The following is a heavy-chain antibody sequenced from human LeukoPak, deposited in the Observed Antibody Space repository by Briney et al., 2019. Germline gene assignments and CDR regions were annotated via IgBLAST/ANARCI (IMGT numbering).Heavy chain of an antibody. CDR1: GGSISSGNW. V-gene: IGHV4-4*02. D-gene: IGHD2-8*01. Sequence: SGTLSLTCAVSGGSISSGNWWSWVRQPPERGLEWIGYHYYSGNTYYNPSLKSRVSISVDTSKNQLSLTLTSVTAADTAVYYCARGHRTSSAYHCNAMDVWGQGTTVTVSS. CDR3: ARGHRTSSAYHCNAMDV. CDR2: HYYSGNT. J-gene: IGHJ6*02.